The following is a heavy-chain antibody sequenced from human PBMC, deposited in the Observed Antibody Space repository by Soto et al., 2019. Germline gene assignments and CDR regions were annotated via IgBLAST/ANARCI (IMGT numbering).Heavy chain of an antibody. J-gene: IGHJ6*02. CDR2: IIPIFGTA. V-gene: IGHV1-69*13. CDR1: GGTFSSYA. Sequence: SVKVSCKASGGTFSSYAISWVRQAPGQGLEWMGGIIPIFGTANYAQKFQGRVTITADESTSTAYMELSSLRSEDTAVYYCAGGPRIAARPLYYYYGMDVWGQGTTVTVSS. CDR3: AGGPRIAARPLYYYYGMDV. D-gene: IGHD6-6*01.